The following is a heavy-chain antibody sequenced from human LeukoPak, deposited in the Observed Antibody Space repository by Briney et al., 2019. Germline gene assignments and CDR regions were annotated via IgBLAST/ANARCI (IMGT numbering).Heavy chain of an antibody. CDR3: ARHRYSSGWSDYDY. CDR1: GGSISSYY. D-gene: IGHD6-19*01. V-gene: IGHV4-59*08. J-gene: IGHJ4*02. Sequence: SETLSLTCTVSGGSISSYYWTWIPQRPEKGLEWFGYIYYSGSTRYNPSLESRVTISVDTSKNQFSLKLSSVTAADTAVYYCARHRYSSGWSDYDYWGQGILVTVSS. CDR2: IYYSGST.